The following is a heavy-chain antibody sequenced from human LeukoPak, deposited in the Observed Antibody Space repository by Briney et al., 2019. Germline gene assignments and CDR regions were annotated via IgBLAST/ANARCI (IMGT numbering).Heavy chain of an antibody. V-gene: IGHV3-7*01. J-gene: IGHJ2*01. CDR1: GFAFSSKR. D-gene: IGHD6-13*01. CDR2: IKYDGSEK. CDR3: ARPMYSISWYDYWYFDL. Sequence: GGSLRLSCAASGFAFSSKRMSWGRQAPGKGLGWVANIKYDGSEKYYVDSVKGRFTISRDNAKNSLYLQMNSLRAEDTAVYYCARPMYSISWYDYWYFDLWGRGTLVTVSS.